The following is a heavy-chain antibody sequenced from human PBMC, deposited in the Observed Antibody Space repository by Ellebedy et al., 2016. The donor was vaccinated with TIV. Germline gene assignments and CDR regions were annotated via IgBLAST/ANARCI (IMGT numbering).Heavy chain of an antibody. Sequence: GGSLSLSCAASGFTFSNFAMHWVRQAPGQVLEWLSVLSGDGIITYHVDFARVRFTITRDNSKNTLYLQMDRLTAEDTAVYFCAKGSSSGFNYDRVGFEYWGQGTLVTVSS. CDR3: AKGSSSGFNYDRVGFEY. J-gene: IGHJ4*01. CDR2: LSGDGIIT. D-gene: IGHD3-22*01. V-gene: IGHV3-23*01. CDR1: GFTFSNFA.